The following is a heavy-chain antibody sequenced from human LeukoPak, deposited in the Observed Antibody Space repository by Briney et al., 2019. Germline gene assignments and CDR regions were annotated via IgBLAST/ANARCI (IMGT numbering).Heavy chain of an antibody. V-gene: IGHV4-61*01. CDR2: IYYSGTT. CDR3: ATMRGYCSGGRCYSDWYFET. D-gene: IGHD2-15*01. J-gene: IGHJ2*01. Sequence: SETLSLTCTVCGGSVSSASYLWSWIRQPPGKGVEWIGYIYYSGTTNYNPSLKSRLTVSLDTSKNQFYLKLTSVTAAATAVYYCATMRGYCSGGRCYSDWYFETCGRGTLVTVSS. CDR1: GGSVSSASYL.